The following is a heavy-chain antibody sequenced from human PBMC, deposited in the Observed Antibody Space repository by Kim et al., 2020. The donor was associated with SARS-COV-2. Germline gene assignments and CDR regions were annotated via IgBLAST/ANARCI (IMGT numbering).Heavy chain of an antibody. CDR2: IKSKTDGGTT. CDR1: GFTFSNAW. J-gene: IGHJ4*02. CDR3: TTEYYYDSSGRFY. D-gene: IGHD3-22*01. Sequence: GGSLRLSCAASGFTFSNAWMSWVRQAPGKGLEWVGRIKSKTDGGTTDYAAPVKGRFTISRDDSKNTLYLQMNSLKTEDTAVYYCTTEYYYDSSGRFYWGQGTLVTVSS. V-gene: IGHV3-15*01.